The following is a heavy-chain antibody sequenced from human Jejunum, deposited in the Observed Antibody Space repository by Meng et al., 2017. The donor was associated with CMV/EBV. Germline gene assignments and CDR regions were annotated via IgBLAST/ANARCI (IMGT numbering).Heavy chain of an antibody. V-gene: IGHV1-8*01. Sequence: ASGYTFTSHDINWVRQATGQGLEWMGWMNPNSGMTGYAQKFQGRITITRNTSISTAYMELSNLRSEDTAVYYCAREGLREAYFDYWGQGTLVTVSS. J-gene: IGHJ4*02. CDR1: GYTFTSHD. D-gene: IGHD4-17*01. CDR3: AREGLREAYFDY. CDR2: MNPNSGMT.